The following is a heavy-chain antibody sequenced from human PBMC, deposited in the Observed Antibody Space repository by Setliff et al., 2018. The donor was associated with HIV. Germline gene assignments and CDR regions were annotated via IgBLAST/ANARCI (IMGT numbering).Heavy chain of an antibody. CDR2: ISHSGNT. CDR1: NFTFSFYG. CDR3: AREGGYDYGYTIFY. Sequence: GSLRLSCAASNFTFSFYGMHWVRQAPGKGLEWIASISHSGNTYYNPSLKSRVSISLDTSKNQFSLKLSSVTAADTAIYFCAREGGYDYGYTIFYWGQGALVTVSS. J-gene: IGHJ4*02. D-gene: IGHD5-18*01. V-gene: IGHV4-38-2*02.